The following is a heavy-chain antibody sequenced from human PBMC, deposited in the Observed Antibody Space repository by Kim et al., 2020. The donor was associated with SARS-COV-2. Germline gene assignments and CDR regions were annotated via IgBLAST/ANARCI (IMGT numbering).Heavy chain of an antibody. Sequence: GSLRLSCVASGFTFTTSWMSWVRQTPGKRLEWVANIKEDGSATYYVDSVKGRFTISRDNAKNTLFLQMDSLKVEDSSVYYCARDWNGYYPWGQGTMVIVSS. CDR2: IKEDGSAT. V-gene: IGHV3-7*01. CDR3: ARDWNGYYP. CDR1: GFTFTTSW. D-gene: IGHD3-3*01. J-gene: IGHJ3*01.